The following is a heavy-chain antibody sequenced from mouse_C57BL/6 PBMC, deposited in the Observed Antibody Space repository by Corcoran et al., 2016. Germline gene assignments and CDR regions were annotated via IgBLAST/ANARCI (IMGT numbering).Heavy chain of an antibody. J-gene: IGHJ3*01. D-gene: IGHD2-4*01. CDR2: INTYSGVP. V-gene: IGHV9-3*01. CDR1: GYTFTTYG. Sequence: QIQLVQSGPELKKPGETVKISCKASGYTFTTYGMSWVKQAPGKGLKWMGWINTYSGVPTYADDFKGRFAFSLETSASTAYLQINNLKNEDTATYFCARGNYGAYWGQGTLVTVSA. CDR3: ARGNYGAY.